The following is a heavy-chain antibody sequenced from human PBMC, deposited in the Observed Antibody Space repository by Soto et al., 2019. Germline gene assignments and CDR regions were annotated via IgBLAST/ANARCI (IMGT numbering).Heavy chain of an antibody. CDR2: IFSNDEK. J-gene: IGHJ4*02. CDR3: ARTYVLRLGELSHFDY. V-gene: IGHV2-26*01. Sequence: QVTLKESGPVLVKPTETLTLTCTVSGFSLSNARMGVSWIRQPPGKALEWLAHIFSNDEKSYSTSLKSRLTISKDTSKSQVVLTMTNMDPVDTATYDCARTYVLRLGELSHFDYWGQGTLVTVSS. D-gene: IGHD3-16*02. CDR1: GFSLSNARMG.